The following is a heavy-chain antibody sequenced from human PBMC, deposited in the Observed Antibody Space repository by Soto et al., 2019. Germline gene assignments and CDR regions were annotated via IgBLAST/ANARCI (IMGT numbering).Heavy chain of an antibody. CDR2: ISAYNGNT. D-gene: IGHD3-10*01. CDR3: ARDPNYYGSGSYQQADAFDI. Sequence: ASVKVSCKASGYTFTSYGISWVRQAPGQGLEWMGWISAYNGNTNYAQKLQGRVTMTTDTSTSTAYMELRSLRSDDTAVYYCARDPNYYGSGSYQQADAFDIWGQGTMVTVSS. J-gene: IGHJ3*02. V-gene: IGHV1-18*01. CDR1: GYTFTSYG.